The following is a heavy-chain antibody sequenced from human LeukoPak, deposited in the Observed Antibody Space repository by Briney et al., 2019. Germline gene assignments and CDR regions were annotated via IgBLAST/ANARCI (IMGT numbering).Heavy chain of an antibody. J-gene: IGHJ3*02. Sequence: GGSLRLSCAASGFTFSSYAMHWVRQAPGKGLECVAVISYDGSNKYYADSVKGRFTISRDNSKNTLYLQMNSLRAEDTAVYYCASGGDTDAFDIWSQGTMVTVSS. CDR1: GFTFSSYA. D-gene: IGHD2-21*02. CDR3: ASGGDTDAFDI. V-gene: IGHV3-30-3*01. CDR2: ISYDGSNK.